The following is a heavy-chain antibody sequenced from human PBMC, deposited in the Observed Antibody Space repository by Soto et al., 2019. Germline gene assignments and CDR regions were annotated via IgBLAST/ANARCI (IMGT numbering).Heavy chain of an antibody. D-gene: IGHD3-16*02. J-gene: IGHJ1*01. CDR2: IKQDGSEK. V-gene: IGHV3-7*01. CDR1: GFTFSSYW. Sequence: PGGSLRLSCAASGFTFSSYWMSWVRQAPGKGLEWVANIKQDGSEKYYVDSVKGRFTISRDNAKNSLYLQMNSLRAEDTAVYYCARDRGYDYIWGSYRYEYFQHWGQGTLVTVSS. CDR3: ARDRGYDYIWGSYRYEYFQH.